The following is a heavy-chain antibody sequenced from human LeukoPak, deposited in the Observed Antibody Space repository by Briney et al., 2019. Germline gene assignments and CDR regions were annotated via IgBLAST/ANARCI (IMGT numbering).Heavy chain of an antibody. J-gene: IGHJ4*02. V-gene: IGHV4-59*01. D-gene: IGHD5-18*01. CDR3: ARSDTAMVKAPLDY. Sequence: SETLSLTCTVSGGSLSSYYWSWIRQPPGKGLEWIGYIYYSGSTNYNPSLKSRVTISVDTSKNQFSLKLSSVTAADTAVYYCARSDTAMVKAPLDYWGQGTLVTVSS. CDR2: IYYSGST. CDR1: GGSLSSYY.